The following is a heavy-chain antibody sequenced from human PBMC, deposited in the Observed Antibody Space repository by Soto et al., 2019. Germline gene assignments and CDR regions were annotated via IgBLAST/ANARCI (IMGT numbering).Heavy chain of an antibody. D-gene: IGHD2-8*01. V-gene: IGHV3-23*01. CDR1: GFPFGENA. J-gene: IGHJ4*02. Sequence: GGSLRLSCAASGFPFGENAMSWVRQAPGKGLELVSGISDSGATTYYADSVRGRFTISRDNSKNTLYLQMKSLRAEDSATYYCSHRRAGLNAVWGQGTLVTVSS. CDR2: ISDSGATT. CDR3: SHRRAGLNAV.